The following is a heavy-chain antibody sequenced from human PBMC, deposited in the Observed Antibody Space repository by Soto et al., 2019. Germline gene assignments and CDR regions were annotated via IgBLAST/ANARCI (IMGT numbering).Heavy chain of an antibody. D-gene: IGHD5-12*01. CDR1: GFTFSSHG. J-gene: IGHJ5*02. CDR3: AKEREEATITNWFDP. V-gene: IGHV3-30*18. Sequence: GGSLRLSCAASGFTFSSHGMHWVRQAPGKGLEWVAVISYDGSNKYYADSVKGRFTISRDNSKNTLYLQMNSLRAEDTAVYYCAKEREEATITNWFDPWGQGTLVTVSS. CDR2: ISYDGSNK.